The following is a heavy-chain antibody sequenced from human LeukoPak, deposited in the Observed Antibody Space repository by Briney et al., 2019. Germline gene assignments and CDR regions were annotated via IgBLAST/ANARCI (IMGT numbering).Heavy chain of an antibody. CDR3: ARGPWFGGSSGYNWFDP. Sequence: PSETLSLTCTVSGGSISSYYWSWIRQPAGKGLEWIGRIYTSGSTNYNPSLKSRVTISVDTSKNQFSLKLSSVTAADTAVYYCARGPWFGGSSGYNWFDPWGQGTLVTVSS. J-gene: IGHJ5*02. D-gene: IGHD1-26*01. CDR1: GGSISSYY. V-gene: IGHV4-4*07. CDR2: IYTSGST.